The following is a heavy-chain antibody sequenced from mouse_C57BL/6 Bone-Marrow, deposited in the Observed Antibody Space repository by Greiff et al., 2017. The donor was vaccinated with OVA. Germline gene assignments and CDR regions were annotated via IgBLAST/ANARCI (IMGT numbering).Heavy chain of an antibody. J-gene: IGHJ1*03. D-gene: IGHD1-1*01. CDR2: IDPSDSYT. CDR3: ARGIYYSGSSYVDFDV. V-gene: IGHV1-69*01. Sequence: VQLQQPGAELVMPGASVKLSCKASGYTFTSYWMHWVKQRPGQGLEWIGEIDPSDSYTNYNQKFKGKATLTVDKSSSTAYMQLSSLTSEDSAVYYCARGIYYSGSSYVDFDVWGTGTTVTVSS. CDR1: GYTFTSYW.